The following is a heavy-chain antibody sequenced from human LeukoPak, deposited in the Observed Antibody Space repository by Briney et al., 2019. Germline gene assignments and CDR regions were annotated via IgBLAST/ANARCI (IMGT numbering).Heavy chain of an antibody. CDR1: GGSIRSYY. CDR2: IYHSGRT. Sequence: SETLSLTCTVSGGSIRSYYWSWIRQPPGKGLEWIGYIYHSGRTNYTSSLRSRVTISMDTSKNQFSLKLSSVTAADTAVYYCAKRKIQLWLSNAFDIWGQGTMVTVSS. D-gene: IGHD5-18*01. CDR3: AKRKIQLWLSNAFDI. V-gene: IGHV4-59*08. J-gene: IGHJ3*02.